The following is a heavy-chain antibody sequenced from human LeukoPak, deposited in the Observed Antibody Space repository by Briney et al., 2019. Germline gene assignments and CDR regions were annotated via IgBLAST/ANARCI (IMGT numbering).Heavy chain of an antibody. J-gene: IGHJ4*02. D-gene: IGHD3-22*01. CDR2: ISGSGGST. CDR1: GFTFSSYA. CDR3: AKDFYYDSSGPPDY. Sequence: GGSLRLSCAASGFTFSSYAMSWVRQAPGKGLEWVSAISGSGGSTYYADSVKGRFTISRDNSKNTLYLQMNSLRAEDTAVYYCAKDFYYDSSGPPDYWGQGTLVTVSS. V-gene: IGHV3-23*01.